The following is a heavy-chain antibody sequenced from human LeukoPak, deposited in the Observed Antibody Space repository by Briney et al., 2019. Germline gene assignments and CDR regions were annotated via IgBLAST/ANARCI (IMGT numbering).Heavy chain of an antibody. V-gene: IGHV4-61*09. CDR3: AREYFYDYRFLH. D-gene: IGHD3-22*01. Sequence: SQTLSLTCTVSGGSISSGSYYWSWIRQPAGKGLEWIGHIYTSGSTNYNPSLKGRVTISGDTSKNQFSLKLSSVTAADTAVYYCAREYFYDYRFLHWGQGTLVTVSS. J-gene: IGHJ1*01. CDR2: IYTSGST. CDR1: GGSISSGSYY.